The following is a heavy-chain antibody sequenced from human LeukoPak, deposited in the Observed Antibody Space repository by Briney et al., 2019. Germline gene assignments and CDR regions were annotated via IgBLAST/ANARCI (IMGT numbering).Heavy chain of an antibody. D-gene: IGHD2-2*02. Sequence: KPSETLSLTCTVSGGSISSSSYYWGWIRQPPGKGLEWIGSIYHSGSTYYNPSLKSRVTISVDTSKNQFSLKLSSVTAADTAVYYCARPSLGYCSSTICYNPDYWGQGTLVTVSS. V-gene: IGHV4-39*01. J-gene: IGHJ4*02. CDR2: IYHSGST. CDR3: ARPSLGYCSSTICYNPDY. CDR1: GGSISSSSYY.